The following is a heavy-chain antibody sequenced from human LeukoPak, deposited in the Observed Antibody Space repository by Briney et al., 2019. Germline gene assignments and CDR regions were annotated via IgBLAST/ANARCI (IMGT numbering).Heavy chain of an antibody. CDR1: GYSVSSGYY. V-gene: IGHV4-38-2*02. CDR2: IYHSGST. J-gene: IGHJ4*02. D-gene: IGHD3-22*01. Sequence: SETLSLTCTVSGYSVSSGYYWGWIRQSPGKGLEWIGSIYHSGSTYYSPSLRSRITISVDTSKNQFSLKLSPVTAADTAVYYCAREDYYDSSGYYLDCWGQGTLVTVSS. CDR3: AREDYYDSSGYYLDC.